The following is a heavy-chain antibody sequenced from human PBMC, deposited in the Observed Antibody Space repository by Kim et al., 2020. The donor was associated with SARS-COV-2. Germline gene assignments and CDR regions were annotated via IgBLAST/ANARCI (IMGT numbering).Heavy chain of an antibody. V-gene: IGHV4-34*01. CDR1: GGSFSGYY. J-gene: IGHJ5*01. D-gene: IGHD3-10*01. CDR2: INHSGST. Sequence: SETLSLTCAVYGGSFSGYYWSWIRQPPGKGLEWIGEINHSGSTNYNPSLKSRVTISVDTSKNQFSLKLSSVTAAATAVYYCARPYYYGSGSYYNPPAGF. CDR3: ARPYYYGSGSYYNPPAGF.